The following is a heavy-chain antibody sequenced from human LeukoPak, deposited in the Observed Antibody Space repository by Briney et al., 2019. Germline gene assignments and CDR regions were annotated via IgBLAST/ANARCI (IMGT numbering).Heavy chain of an antibody. V-gene: IGHV1-18*01. Sequence: ASVKVSCKAAGYTFTSYGNSWVRQAPGQGLEWMGWISAYNGNTNYAQKLQGRVTMTTDTSTSTAYMELRSLRSDDTAVYYCARDPYYYTPGVWFEPWGQGTLVTVSS. D-gene: IGHD3-10*01. CDR3: ARDPYYYTPGVWFEP. CDR1: GYTFTSYG. CDR2: ISAYNGNT. J-gene: IGHJ5*02.